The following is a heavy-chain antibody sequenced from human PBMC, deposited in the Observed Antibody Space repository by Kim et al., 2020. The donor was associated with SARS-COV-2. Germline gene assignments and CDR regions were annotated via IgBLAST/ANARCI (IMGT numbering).Heavy chain of an antibody. CDR1: GFTFGDYA. V-gene: IGHV3-9*01. CDR3: AKGPLSHSYGIDY. J-gene: IGHJ4*02. Sequence: GGSLRLSCAASGFTFGDYATHWVRQDPGKGLEWVSGISWNSGRIGYADSVKGRFTISRDNAKNSLYLQMNSLRAEDTAFYYCAKGPLSHSYGIDYWGQGTLVTVSS. D-gene: IGHD5-18*01. CDR2: ISWNSGRI.